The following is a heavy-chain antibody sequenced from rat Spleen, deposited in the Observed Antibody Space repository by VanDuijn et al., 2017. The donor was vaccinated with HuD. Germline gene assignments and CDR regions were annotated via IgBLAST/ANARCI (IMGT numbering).Heavy chain of an antibody. CDR1: GFTFSDYN. V-gene: IGHV5-22*01. D-gene: IGHD1-1*01. CDR3: ARQWYYFDY. J-gene: IGHJ2*01. CDR2: ITNASGRT. Sequence: EVQLVESGGGLVQPGRSMKLSCAASGFTFSDYNMAWVRQAPKKGLEWVASITNASGRTYYPDSVKGRFTISRDNAKSTLYLQMDSLRSEDTASYYCARQWYYFDYWGQGVMVTVSS.